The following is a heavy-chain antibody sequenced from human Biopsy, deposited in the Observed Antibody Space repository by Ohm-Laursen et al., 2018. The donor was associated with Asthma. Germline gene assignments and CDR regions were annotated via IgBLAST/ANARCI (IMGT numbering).Heavy chain of an antibody. CDR2: INAANGNT. V-gene: IGHV1-3*01. CDR1: GYTFINYA. J-gene: IGHJ3*02. Sequence: ASVKVSCKASGYTFINYAIHWVRQAPGHSLEWMGWINAANGNTKYSQKFQGRLTVSRDTSASTAYMDLSSLRSEDTAVYYCARTYFDFLTGQVHDAFAMWGQGTMVTVSS. CDR3: ARTYFDFLTGQVHDAFAM. D-gene: IGHD3-9*01.